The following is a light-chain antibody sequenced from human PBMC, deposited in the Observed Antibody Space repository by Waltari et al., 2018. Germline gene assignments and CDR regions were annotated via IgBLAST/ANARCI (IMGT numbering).Light chain of an antibody. Sequence: QSALTQPASVSGSPGQPITIPCTGTSSDVGSYSLVYWYRQHPGEAPRVIIFEDTKRPSGVSNRFSGSKSGNTASLTISGLQAEDEADYYCCSYTLTNTWLFGGGTKLTVL. V-gene: IGLV2-23*01. CDR3: CSYTLTNTWL. CDR2: EDT. J-gene: IGLJ3*02. CDR1: SSDVGSYSL.